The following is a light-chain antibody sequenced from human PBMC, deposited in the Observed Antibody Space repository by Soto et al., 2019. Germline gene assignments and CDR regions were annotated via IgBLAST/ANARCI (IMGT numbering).Light chain of an antibody. CDR1: SSDVGAYNY. J-gene: IGLJ3*02. CDR2: EVT. V-gene: IGLV2-8*01. Sequence: QSALTQPPSASGSPGQSGTISCTGTSSDVGAYNYVSWYQQHAGKAPKLVIYEVTKRPSGVPDRFSGSKSANTASLTVSGLQAEDEADYYCSSFASSNTWVFGGGTTVTVL. CDR3: SSFASSNTWV.